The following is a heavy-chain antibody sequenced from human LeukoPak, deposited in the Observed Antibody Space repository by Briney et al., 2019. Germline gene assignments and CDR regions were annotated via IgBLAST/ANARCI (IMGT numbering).Heavy chain of an antibody. CDR3: AREGTYYDSSGYPDY. J-gene: IGHJ4*02. D-gene: IGHD3-22*01. Sequence: GGSLRLSCAASGFTFSSHVMIWVRQAPGKGLEWVSGINWNGGSTGYADSVKGRFTISRDNAKNSLYLQMNSLRAEDTALYYCAREGTYYDSSGYPDYWGQGTLVTVSS. CDR2: INWNGGST. V-gene: IGHV3-20*04. CDR1: GFTFSSHV.